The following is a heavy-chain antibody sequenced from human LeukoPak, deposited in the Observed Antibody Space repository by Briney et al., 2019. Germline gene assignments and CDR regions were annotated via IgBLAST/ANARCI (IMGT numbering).Heavy chain of an antibody. Sequence: PGGSLRLSCAASGFTFSSSWMSWVRQAPGKGLEWVANIDQGGIEKYYVDSVKGRFTISRDNAKNSLYLQMNSLSPDDTAVYYCAKIGTHFDFDSWGQGTLVTVSS. J-gene: IGHJ4*02. V-gene: IGHV3-7*01. CDR2: IDQGGIEK. CDR1: GFTFSSSW. D-gene: IGHD1-26*01. CDR3: AKIGTHFDFDS.